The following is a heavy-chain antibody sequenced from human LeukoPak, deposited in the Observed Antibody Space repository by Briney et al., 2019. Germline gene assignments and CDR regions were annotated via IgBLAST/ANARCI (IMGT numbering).Heavy chain of an antibody. Sequence: ASVKVSCKASGYTFTSYDINWVRQAAGQGLEWMGWMNPNSGNTGYAQKFQGRVTMTRNTSISTAYMELSSLRSEDTAVYYCARVVYSSGSAPFDYWGQGTLVTVSS. V-gene: IGHV1-8*01. CDR2: MNPNSGNT. CDR1: GYTFTSYD. D-gene: IGHD3-10*01. J-gene: IGHJ4*02. CDR3: ARVVYSSGSAPFDY.